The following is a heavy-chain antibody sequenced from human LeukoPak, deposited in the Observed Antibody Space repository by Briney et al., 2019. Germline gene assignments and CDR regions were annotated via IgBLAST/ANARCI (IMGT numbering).Heavy chain of an antibody. CDR3: ARDRPGTNYYMDV. V-gene: IGHV1-2*02. CDR1: GYTFTGYC. J-gene: IGHJ6*03. CDR2: INPNSGGT. D-gene: IGHD3/OR15-3a*01. Sequence: ASVKVSCKASGYTFTGYCMHWVRQAPGQGLEWMGWINPNSGGTNYAQKFQGRVTMTKDTSISTAYMELSRLRSDDTAVYYCARDRPGTNYYMDVWGKGTTVTVSS.